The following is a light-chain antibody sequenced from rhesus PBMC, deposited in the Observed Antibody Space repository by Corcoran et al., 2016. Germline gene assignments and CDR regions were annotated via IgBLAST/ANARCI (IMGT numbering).Light chain of an antibody. CDR1: QNIYNN. CDR3: QQFYGNPFT. CDR2: AAS. J-gene: IGKJ3*01. V-gene: IGKV1S12*01. Sequence: DTQMTQSPSALSASVGDRVSISCRASQNIYNNVGWYQQKPGKEPKLLIYAASSWHSGIPSRFSGSGSGTDFTLTISSLQPDDTAAYYCQQFYGNPFTFGPGTKLDFK.